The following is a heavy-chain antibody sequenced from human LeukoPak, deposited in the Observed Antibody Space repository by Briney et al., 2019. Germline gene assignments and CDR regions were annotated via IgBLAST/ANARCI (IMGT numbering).Heavy chain of an antibody. CDR3: ARRRYYDGSGYLE. CDR2: IYYSGRT. J-gene: IGHJ1*01. D-gene: IGHD3-22*01. V-gene: IGHV4-39*01. Sequence: SETLSLTCSVSGDSVSRSDSYWDWIRQPPGKGREWIGTIYYSGRTYYSPSLKSRVTMSVDPSNNQFSLNLRSVTAADTALYYCARRRYYDGSGYLEWGQGTLLSVSS. CDR1: GDSVSRSDSY.